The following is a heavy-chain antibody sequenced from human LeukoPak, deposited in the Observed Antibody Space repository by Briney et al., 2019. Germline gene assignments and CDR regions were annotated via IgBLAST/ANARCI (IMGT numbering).Heavy chain of an antibody. V-gene: IGHV4-34*01. J-gene: IGHJ4*02. CDR3: ARGRRYCSGGSCYNRSRRYFDY. CDR2: INHSGST. CDR1: GGSFSGYY. D-gene: IGHD2-15*01. Sequence: PSETLSLTCAVYGGSFSGYYWSWIRQPPGKGLEWIGEINHSGSTNYNPSLKSRVTISVDTSKNQFSLKLSSVTAADTAVYYRARGRRYCSGGSCYNRSRRYFDYWGQGTLVTVSS.